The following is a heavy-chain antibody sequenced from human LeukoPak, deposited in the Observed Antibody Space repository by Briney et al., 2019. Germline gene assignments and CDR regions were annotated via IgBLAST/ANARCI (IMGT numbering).Heavy chain of an antibody. J-gene: IGHJ5*01. CDR3: ARGMAAAYDYNWFDS. V-gene: IGHV4-38-2*02. D-gene: IGHD5-12*01. CDR2: IYHSGST. CDR1: GYSISSGYF. Sequence: PSETLSLTCSVSGYSISSGYFWGWIRQPPGKGLEWIGSIYHSGSTDYNPSLKSRVTISIDTSKNQFSLKLSSVTAADTAIYFCARGMAAAYDYNWFDSWGQGTLVTVSS.